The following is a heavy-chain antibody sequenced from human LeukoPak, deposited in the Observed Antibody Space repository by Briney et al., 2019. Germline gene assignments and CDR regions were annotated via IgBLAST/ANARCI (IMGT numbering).Heavy chain of an antibody. CDR2: ISGSGGRT. J-gene: IGHJ4*02. CDR3: AKEYYYGSGTYYNVDY. V-gene: IGHV3-23*01. D-gene: IGHD3-10*01. Sequence: GGSLRLSCAASGFTFSNYAMSWVRQAPGKGLEWVSAISGSGGRTYYADSVKGRFTLSRDNSKNTLYLQMNSLRAEDMAVYYCAKEYYYGSGTYYNVDYWGQGTLVTVSS. CDR1: GFTFSNYA.